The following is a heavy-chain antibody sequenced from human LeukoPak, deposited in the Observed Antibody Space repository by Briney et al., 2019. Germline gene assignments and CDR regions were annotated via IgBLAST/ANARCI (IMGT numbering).Heavy chain of an antibody. CDR2: INTNTGNP. J-gene: IGHJ3*02. Sequence: GASVKVSCKASGYTFTSYAMNWVRQAPGQGLEWMGWINTNTGNPTYAQGFTGRFVFSLDTSVSTAYLQISSLKAEDTAVYYCARYGYSYGYSAFDIWGQGTMVTVSS. CDR3: ARYGYSYGYSAFDI. D-gene: IGHD5-18*01. CDR1: GYTFTSYA. V-gene: IGHV7-4-1*02.